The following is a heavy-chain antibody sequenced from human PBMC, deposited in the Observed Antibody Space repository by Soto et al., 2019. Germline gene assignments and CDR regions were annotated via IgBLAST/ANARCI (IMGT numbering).Heavy chain of an antibody. CDR3: ASAAGPGYCSGGSCPAFDI. D-gene: IGHD2-15*01. CDR1: GYTFTSYG. V-gene: IGHV1-18*01. CDR2: ISAYNGNT. J-gene: IGHJ3*02. Sequence: QVQLVQSGAEVKKPGASVKVSCKASGYTFTSYGISWVRQAPGQGLEWMGWISAYNGNTNYAQKLQGRVTMTTDTSTSTAYMELRSLRSDDTAVYYSASAAGPGYCSGGSCPAFDIWGQGTMVTVSS.